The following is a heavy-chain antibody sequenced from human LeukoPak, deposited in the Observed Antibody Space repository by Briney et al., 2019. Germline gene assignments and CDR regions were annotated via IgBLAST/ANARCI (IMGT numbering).Heavy chain of an antibody. CDR3: ARGEAGANWFDP. CDR1: GGSFSGYY. J-gene: IGHJ5*02. D-gene: IGHD3-10*01. V-gene: IGHV4-34*01. CDR2: INHSGST. Sequence: SETLSLTCAVYGGSFSGYYWSWIRQPPGKGLEWIGEINHSGSTNYNPSLRSRVTISVDTSKNQFSLKLSSVTAADTAVYYCARGEAGANWFDPWGQGTLVTVSS.